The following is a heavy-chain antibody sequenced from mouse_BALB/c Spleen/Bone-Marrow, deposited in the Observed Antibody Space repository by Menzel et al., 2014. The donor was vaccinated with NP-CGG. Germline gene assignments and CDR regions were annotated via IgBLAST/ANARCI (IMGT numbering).Heavy chain of an antibody. CDR3: ARSGYSAMDY. CDR2: IYPGDGDT. Sequence: QVQLKESGAELVRPGSSVKISCKPSGYAFSSYWMNWVKQRPGQGPEWFGQIYPGDGDTNYNGKFKGKATLTADKSSSTAYMHLSSLTSEDSAVYFCARSGYSAMDYWGQGTSVTVSS. D-gene: IGHD1-3*01. CDR1: GYAFSSYW. J-gene: IGHJ4*01. V-gene: IGHV1-80*01.